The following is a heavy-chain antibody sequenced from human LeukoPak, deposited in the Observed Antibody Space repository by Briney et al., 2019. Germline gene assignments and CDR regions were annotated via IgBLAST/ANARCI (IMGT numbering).Heavy chain of an antibody. D-gene: IGHD3-22*01. Sequence: GGSLRLSCAASGFIFSSYWMSWVRQAPGKGLEWVANIKQDGSEKYYVDSVKGRFTISRDNAKNSLYLQMNSLRAEDTAVYYCAREDYDSSGYYFGGKGAFDIWGQGTMVTVSS. CDR1: GFIFSSYW. CDR3: AREDYDSSGYYFGGKGAFDI. CDR2: IKQDGSEK. J-gene: IGHJ3*02. V-gene: IGHV3-7*01.